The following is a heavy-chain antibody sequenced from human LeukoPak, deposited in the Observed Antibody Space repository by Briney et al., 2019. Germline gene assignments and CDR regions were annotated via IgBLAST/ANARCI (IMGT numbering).Heavy chain of an antibody. D-gene: IGHD1-26*01. CDR1: GGSSSGYY. CDR2: INHSGST. Sequence: PSETLSLTCAVYGGSSSGYYWSWIRQPPGKGLEWIGEINHSGSTNYNPSLKSRVTISVDTSKNQFSLKLSSVTAADTAVYYRARVPSGSYDYWGQGTLVTVSS. CDR3: ARVPSGSYDY. J-gene: IGHJ4*02. V-gene: IGHV4-34*01.